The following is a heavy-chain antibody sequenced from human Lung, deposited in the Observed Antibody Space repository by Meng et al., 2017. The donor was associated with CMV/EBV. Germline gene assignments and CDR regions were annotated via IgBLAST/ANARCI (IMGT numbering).Heavy chain of an antibody. Sequence: GESXKISCAASGFTFSSYWMNWVRQAPGKGLEWVSSISSSSSYIYYADSVKGRFTISRDNAKNSLYLQMNSLRAEDTAVYYCARDSSSSYYYYGMDVGVQGTXVTVSS. CDR3: ARDSSSSYYYYGMDV. J-gene: IGHJ6*02. CDR2: ISSSSSYI. D-gene: IGHD6-6*01. CDR1: GFTFSSYW. V-gene: IGHV3-21*01.